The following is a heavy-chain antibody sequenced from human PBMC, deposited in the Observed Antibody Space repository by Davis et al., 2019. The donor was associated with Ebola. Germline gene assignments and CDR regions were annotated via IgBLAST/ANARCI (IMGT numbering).Heavy chain of an antibody. V-gene: IGHV3-21*04. CDR2: ISSGSAFL. CDR1: GFTFSSHW. J-gene: IGHJ5*02. D-gene: IGHD4-11*01. CDR3: ARTVDCDL. Sequence: GESLKISCAASGFTFSSHWIHWVRQAPGKGLEWVSSISSGSAFLYYGDSVKGRFTISRDNAKNSVYLQMTSLRAEDTAVYYCARTVDCDLWGQGSLVTVSS.